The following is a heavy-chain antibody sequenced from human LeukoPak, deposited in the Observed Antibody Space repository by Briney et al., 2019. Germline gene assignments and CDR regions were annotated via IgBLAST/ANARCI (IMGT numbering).Heavy chain of an antibody. CDR2: IKQDGSEG. CDR3: ATRSCSISACRASSYHCMDF. CDR1: GFTFINYW. V-gene: IGHV3-7*01. D-gene: IGHD2-2*01. Sequence: GGSLRLSCAASGFTFINYWMSWVRQAPGKGLEWVANIKQDGSEGYYVDSVKGRFTVSRDNAKSSLYLQLNSLRAEDTAVYYCATRSCSISACRASSYHCMDFWGKGTTVTVSS. J-gene: IGHJ6*03.